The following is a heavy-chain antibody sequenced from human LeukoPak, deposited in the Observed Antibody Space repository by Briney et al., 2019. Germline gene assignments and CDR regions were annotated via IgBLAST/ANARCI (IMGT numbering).Heavy chain of an antibody. V-gene: IGHV4-34*01. Sequence: KPSETLSLTCAVYGGSFSGYYWSWIRQPPGKGLEWIGEINHSGSTNYNPSLKSRVTILVDTSKNQFSLKLSSVTAADTAVYYCARVRSSSWYPFDYWGQGTLVTVSS. CDR1: GGSFSGYY. J-gene: IGHJ4*02. CDR3: ARVRSSSWYPFDY. CDR2: INHSGST. D-gene: IGHD6-13*01.